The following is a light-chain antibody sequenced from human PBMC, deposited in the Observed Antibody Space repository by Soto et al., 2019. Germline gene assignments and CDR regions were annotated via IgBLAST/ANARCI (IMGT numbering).Light chain of an antibody. CDR2: AAS. CDR3: QQYGSSPWT. J-gene: IGKJ1*01. Sequence: EIVLTQSPGTLSLSPGERATLSCRASQSISSSYLAWYQQKPGQAPRLLIYAASSRATGIPARFSGSGSGTDFTLTISRLEPEDFAVYYCQQYGSSPWTFGQGTKVEFK. CDR1: QSISSSY. V-gene: IGKV3-20*01.